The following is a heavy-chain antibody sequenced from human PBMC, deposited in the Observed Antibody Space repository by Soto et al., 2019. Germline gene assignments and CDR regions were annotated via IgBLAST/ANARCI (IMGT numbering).Heavy chain of an antibody. J-gene: IGHJ4*02. CDR3: AKGYCSYPKRSFDS. Sequence: EVQLLESGGGLVQPGGSLRLSCAASGFTFNDFAINWVRQTPGKGLEWVSVISATGDTTYNADSVKGRFTISRDNSKNTAYLQMNSLRVEDTALYYCAKGYCSYPKRSFDSWGQGTLVSVSS. CDR1: GFTFNDFA. V-gene: IGHV3-23*01. D-gene: IGHD3-16*02. CDR2: ISATGDTT.